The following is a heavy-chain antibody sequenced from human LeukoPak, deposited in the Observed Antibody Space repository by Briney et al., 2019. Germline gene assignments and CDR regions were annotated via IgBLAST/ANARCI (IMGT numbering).Heavy chain of an antibody. CDR1: VNSFTSRW. Sequence: GESLKISCQGSVNSFTSRWIGWVRQMPGKGLEWMGIIYPGDSDTRYSSSFQGQVTMSVDTSISVAYLQWSSLKASDTDIYYCARALAGNLNDAFDLWGQGTMVTVAS. CDR2: IYPGDSDT. D-gene: IGHD6-19*01. CDR3: ARALAGNLNDAFDL. J-gene: IGHJ3*01. V-gene: IGHV5-51*01.